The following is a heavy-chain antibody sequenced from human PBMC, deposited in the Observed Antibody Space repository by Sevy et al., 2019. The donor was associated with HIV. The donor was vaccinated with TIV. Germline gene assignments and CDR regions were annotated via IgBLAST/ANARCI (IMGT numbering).Heavy chain of an antibody. V-gene: IGHV3-7*01. J-gene: IGHJ4*02. CDR3: ARERQEEDKSGAKFDY. CDR2: IKHDGSEQ. Sequence: GGSLRLSCEVSGFNFRSYWMSWVRQAPGKGLKWVANIKHDGSEQYYLDSVKGRFTVSRDNGKNSLYLQMTSLRVDDAAVYYCARERQEEDKSGAKFDYWGRGTLVTVSS. CDR1: GFNFRSYW. D-gene: IGHD3-10*01.